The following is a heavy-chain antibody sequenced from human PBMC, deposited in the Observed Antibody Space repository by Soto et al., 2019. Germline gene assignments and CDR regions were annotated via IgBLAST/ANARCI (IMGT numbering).Heavy chain of an antibody. CDR3: INSRSLSLAEY. D-gene: IGHD6-19*01. V-gene: IGHV4-38-2*01. J-gene: IGHJ4*02. Sequence: SETLSLTCDVDSSSSAGGQYWGWIRQPPGEGVEWLGCCHRSGPTYQGPCLKGRLTISVDMSKIQVSLSLTSVTASDTATYYCINSRSLSLAEYGGRGILVPSPQ. CDR1: SSSSAGGQY. CDR2: CHRSGPT.